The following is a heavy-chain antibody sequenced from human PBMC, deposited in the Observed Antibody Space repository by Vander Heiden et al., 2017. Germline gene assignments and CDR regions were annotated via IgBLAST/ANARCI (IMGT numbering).Heavy chain of an antibody. CDR3: TTGDTSGYFEY. J-gene: IGHJ4*02. D-gene: IGHD6-19*01. Sequence: QAQLVQSGAEVKKPGASVKVSGKVSGNTLKDFSMHWVEQAPGKGLEWMGGIEPEDGKTFYGQKFQGRVTMTEDISTDTGYMEVSSLTSEDTAVYFCTTGDTSGYFEYWGQGTLVTVSS. CDR1: GNTLKDFS. V-gene: IGHV1-24*01. CDR2: IEPEDGKT.